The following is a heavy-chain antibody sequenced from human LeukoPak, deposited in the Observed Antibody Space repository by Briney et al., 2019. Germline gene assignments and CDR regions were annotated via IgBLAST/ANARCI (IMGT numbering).Heavy chain of an antibody. V-gene: IGHV3-21*01. Sequence: GGSLRLSCAASGFTFSTYSMNWVRQAPGKGLEWVSSISSSSSYIYYADSVKGRFTISRDNAKNSLYLQMNSLRAEDTAAYYCARDGDIVVVPADLDYWGQGTLVTVSS. CDR3: ARDGDIVVVPADLDY. J-gene: IGHJ4*02. D-gene: IGHD2-2*01. CDR1: GFTFSTYS. CDR2: ISSSSSYI.